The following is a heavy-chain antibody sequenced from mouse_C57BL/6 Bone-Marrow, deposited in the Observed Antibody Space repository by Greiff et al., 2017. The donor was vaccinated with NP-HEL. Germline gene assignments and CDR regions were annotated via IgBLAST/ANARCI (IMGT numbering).Heavy chain of an antibody. D-gene: IGHD1-1*01. CDR3: ARYDYGSSYAMDY. CDR2: IYPRSGNT. J-gene: IGHJ4*01. V-gene: IGHV1-81*01. Sequence: VKLQQSGAELARPGASVKLSCKASGYTFTSYGISWVKQRTGQGLEWIGEIYPRSGNTYYNEKFKGKATLTADKSSSTAYMELRSLTSEDSAVYFCARYDYGSSYAMDYWGQGTSVTVSS. CDR1: GYTFTSYG.